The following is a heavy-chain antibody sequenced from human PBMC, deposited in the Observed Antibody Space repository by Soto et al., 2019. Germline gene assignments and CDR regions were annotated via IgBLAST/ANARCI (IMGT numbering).Heavy chain of an antibody. J-gene: IGHJ6*02. D-gene: IGHD3-3*01. CDR3: ARGLRRRITIFGVVIGYGMDV. CDR1: GFTFSRYS. CDR2: ISSSSSYI. Sequence: PGGALRVSCAASGFTFSRYSMNWVRQAPGKGLEWVSSISSSSSYIYYADSVKGRFTISRDNAKNSLYLQMNSLRAEDTAVYYCARGLRRRITIFGVVIGYGMDVWGQGTTVTVSS. V-gene: IGHV3-21*01.